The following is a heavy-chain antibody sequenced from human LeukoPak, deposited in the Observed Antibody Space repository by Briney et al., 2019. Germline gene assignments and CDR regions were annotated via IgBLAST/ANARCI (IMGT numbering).Heavy chain of an antibody. CDR1: GSSISSYY. CDR2: IYTSGST. Sequence: SETLSLTCTVSGSSISSYYWSWTRQPAGKGLEWIGRIYTSGSTNYNPSLKSRVTMSVDTSKNQFSLKLSSVTAADTAVYYCARDGEYQLLYNWFDPWGQGTLVTVSS. D-gene: IGHD2-2*01. CDR3: ARDGEYQLLYNWFDP. V-gene: IGHV4-4*07. J-gene: IGHJ5*02.